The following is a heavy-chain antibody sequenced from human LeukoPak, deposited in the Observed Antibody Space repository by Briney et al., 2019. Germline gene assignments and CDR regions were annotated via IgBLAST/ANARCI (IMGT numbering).Heavy chain of an antibody. CDR1: GGSISSGGYY. D-gene: IGHD1-26*01. CDR2: IYHSGST. Sequence: PSETLSLTCTVSGGSISSGGYYWSWIRQPPGKGLEWIGYIYHSGSTYYNPSLKSRVTISVDRSKNQFSLKLSSVTAADTAVYYCARDPGIVGARRGIWYFDLWGRGTLVTVSS. CDR3: ARDPGIVGARRGIWYFDL. V-gene: IGHV4-30-2*02. J-gene: IGHJ2*01.